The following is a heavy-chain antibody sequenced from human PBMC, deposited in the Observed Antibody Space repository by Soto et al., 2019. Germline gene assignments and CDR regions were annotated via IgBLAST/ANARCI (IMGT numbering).Heavy chain of an antibody. J-gene: IGHJ3*02. CDR2: IKSKTDDGTT. Sequence: EVQLVESGGGLVKPGGSLRLSCAASGFTFSNAWMNWVRQAPGKGLEWVGRIKSKTDDGTTDYAAPVKGRFTISRDDSKNTLYLQMNSLKTEDTAVYYCTTDLVVGATADAFDIWGQGTMVTVSS. D-gene: IGHD1-26*01. V-gene: IGHV3-15*07. CDR1: GFTFSNAW. CDR3: TTDLVVGATADAFDI.